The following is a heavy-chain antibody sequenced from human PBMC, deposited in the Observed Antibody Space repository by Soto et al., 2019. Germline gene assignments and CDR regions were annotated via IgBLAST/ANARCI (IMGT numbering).Heavy chain of an antibody. Sequence: QVQLVQSGAEVKKPGASVKVSCKASGYTFTSYGISWVRQAPGQGLEWMGWISAYNGNTNYAQKLQGRVTMTTDTSTSTAYMVLRSLRSDDTAVYYCARDRYYDILTGSNWFDPWGQGTLVTVSS. D-gene: IGHD3-9*01. CDR1: GYTFTSYG. J-gene: IGHJ5*02. V-gene: IGHV1-18*04. CDR2: ISAYNGNT. CDR3: ARDRYYDILTGSNWFDP.